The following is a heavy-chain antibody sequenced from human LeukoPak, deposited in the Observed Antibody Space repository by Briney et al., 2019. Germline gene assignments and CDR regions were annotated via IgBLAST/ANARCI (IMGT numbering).Heavy chain of an antibody. CDR1: GYSFISYW. D-gene: IGHD3-22*01. CDR3: ASVRRGGTTSGYDY. J-gene: IGHJ4*02. Sequence: GESLRISCKGSGYSFISYWISRVRQMPGKGLEWMGRIDPSDSYTNYSPSFQGHVTISVDKSISTAYLEWSSLKASDTAMYYCASVRRGGTTSGYDYWGQGTLVTVSS. CDR2: IDPSDSYT. V-gene: IGHV5-10-1*01.